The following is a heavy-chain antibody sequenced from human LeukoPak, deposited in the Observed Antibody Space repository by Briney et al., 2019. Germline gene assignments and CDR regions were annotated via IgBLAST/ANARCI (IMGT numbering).Heavy chain of an antibody. CDR3: ASEAYCSGGRCSVQRVAS. J-gene: IGHJ5*02. V-gene: IGHV1-2*02. D-gene: IGHD2-15*01. CDR2: IDSKNGDT. Sequence: ASVTVSCTASGYTFTAYYMHWVRQAPGQGLEWMGWIDSKNGDTKYAQKFQSRLTITRDTSIGIAYMELRSLTSDDTAVYCASEAYCSGGRCSVQRVASWGQGTPVTVSS. CDR1: GYTFTAYY.